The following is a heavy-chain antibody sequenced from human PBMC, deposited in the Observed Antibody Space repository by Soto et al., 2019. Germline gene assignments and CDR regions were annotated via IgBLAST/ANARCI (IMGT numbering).Heavy chain of an antibody. CDR2: ISAYNGNT. Sequence: QVPLVQSGAEVKKPGASVKVSCKASGYTFTSYGISWVRQAPGQGLEWMGWISAYNGNTNYAQKLQGRVTMTTDTSTSTAYMELRSLRSDDTAGYYCARDRKGDYYGAGSYYLNWGQGTLVTVSS. V-gene: IGHV1-18*01. CDR1: GYTFTSYG. J-gene: IGHJ4*02. CDR3: ARDRKGDYYGAGSYYLN. D-gene: IGHD3-10*01.